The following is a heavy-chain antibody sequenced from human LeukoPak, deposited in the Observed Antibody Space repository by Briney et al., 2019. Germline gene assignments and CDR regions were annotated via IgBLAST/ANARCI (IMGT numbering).Heavy chain of an antibody. D-gene: IGHD3-22*01. V-gene: IGHV3-30*04. CDR3: ARGPHHTMISLVALDY. J-gene: IGHJ4*02. CDR1: RFTLCDFA. CDR2: ISYDGTNK. Sequence: PGGSLRLSCAAPRFTLCDFAMHWVPQAPGKGLEWVAVISYDGTNKYYADSVKGRFTISRDDSKSTLYLQLNNLRPEDTAVYYCARGPHHTMISLVALDYWGQGSLVTVSS.